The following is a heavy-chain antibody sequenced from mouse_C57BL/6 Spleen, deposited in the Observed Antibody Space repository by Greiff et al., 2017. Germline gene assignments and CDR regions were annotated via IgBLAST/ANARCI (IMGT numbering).Heavy chain of an antibody. D-gene: IGHD2-4*01. V-gene: IGHV1-42*01. CDR2: INPSTGGT. Sequence: VQLKESGPELVKPGASVKISCKASGYSFTGYYMNWVKQSPEKSLEWIGEINPSTGGTTYNQKFKAKATLTVDKSSSTAYMQLKSLTSEDSAVYYCARLGDYDGGAWFAYWGQGTLVTVSA. CDR3: ARLGDYDGGAWFAY. CDR1: GYSFTGYY. J-gene: IGHJ3*01.